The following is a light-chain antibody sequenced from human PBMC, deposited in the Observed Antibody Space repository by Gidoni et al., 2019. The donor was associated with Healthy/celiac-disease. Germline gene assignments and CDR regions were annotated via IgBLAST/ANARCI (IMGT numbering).Light chain of an antibody. J-gene: IGLJ3*02. CDR2: GKS. V-gene: IGLV1-40*01. CDR1: SSNTGAGYD. CDR3: QSYDSSLSGWV. Sequence: QSVLTQPPSVSGAPGQRVTISCTGSSSNTGAGYDVPWYQQLPGTAPKILIYGKSNRPSGVPDRFSGSKSGTSASLAITGLQAEDEADYYCQSYDSSLSGWVFGGGTKLTVL.